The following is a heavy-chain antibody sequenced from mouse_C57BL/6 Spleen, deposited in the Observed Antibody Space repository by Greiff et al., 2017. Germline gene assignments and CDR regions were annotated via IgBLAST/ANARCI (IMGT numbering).Heavy chain of an antibody. CDR2: IDPSDSYT. J-gene: IGHJ1*03. D-gene: IGHD4-1*01. Sequence: VQLKQPGAELVMPGASVKLSCKASGYTFTSYWMHWVKQRPGQGLEWIGEIDPSDSYTNYNQKFKGKSTLTVDKSSSTASMQLSSLTSEDAAVYYCASSSTGTYFDVWGTGTTVTVSS. CDR1: GYTFTSYW. V-gene: IGHV1-69*01. CDR3: ASSSTGTYFDV.